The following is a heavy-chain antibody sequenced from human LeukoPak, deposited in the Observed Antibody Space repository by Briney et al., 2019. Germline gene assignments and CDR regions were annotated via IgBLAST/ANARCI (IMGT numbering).Heavy chain of an antibody. Sequence: ASVKVSCKASGYTFTGYYMHWVRQAPGQGLEWMGWINPNSGGTNYAQKFQGRVTMTRDTSISTAYMELSRLRSDDTAVYYCARSGWPGYYYYGMDVWGQGTTVTVSS. CDR3: ARSGWPGYYYYGMDV. V-gene: IGHV1-2*02. D-gene: IGHD6-19*01. J-gene: IGHJ6*02. CDR2: INPNSGGT. CDR1: GYTFTGYY.